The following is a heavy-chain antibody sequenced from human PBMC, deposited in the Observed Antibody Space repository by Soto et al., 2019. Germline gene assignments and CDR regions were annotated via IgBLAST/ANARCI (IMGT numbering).Heavy chain of an antibody. CDR3: AKGYADSDS. J-gene: IGHJ4*02. CDR1: GFAFSRHA. V-gene: IGHV3-23*01. D-gene: IGHD5-18*01. CDR2: ISNSDDTT. Sequence: GGSLRLSCATSGFAFSRHAMSWVRQTPGRGLEWLSSISNSDDTTYYAASVKGRFTISRDMSKSTLFLQMSSLRAEDTAVYYCAKGYADSDSWGQGTQVTVS.